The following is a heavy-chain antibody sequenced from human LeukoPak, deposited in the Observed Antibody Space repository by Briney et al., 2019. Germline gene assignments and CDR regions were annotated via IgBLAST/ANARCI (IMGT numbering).Heavy chain of an antibody. CDR2: IYHSGST. D-gene: IGHD6-6*01. CDR3: ARGLGIAARPPGY. V-gene: IGHV4-38-2*02. Sequence: SETLSLTCTVSGYSISSGYYWGWIRQPPGKGLEWIGSIYHSGSTYYNPSLKSRVTISVDTSKNQFSLKLSSVTAADTAVYYCARGLGIAARPPGYWGQGTLVTVSS. CDR1: GYSISSGYY. J-gene: IGHJ4*02.